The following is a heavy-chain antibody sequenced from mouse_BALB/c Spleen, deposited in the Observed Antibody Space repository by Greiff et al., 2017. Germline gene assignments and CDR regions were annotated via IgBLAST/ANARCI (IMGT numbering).Heavy chain of an antibody. CDR3: ARADGSSWYFDV. J-gene: IGHJ1*01. V-gene: IGHV5-6-5*01. Sequence: EVQLVESGGGLVKPGGSLKLSCAASGFTFSSYAMSWVRQTPEKRLEWVASISSGGSTYYPDSVKGRFTISRDNARNILYLQMSSLRSEDTAMYYCARADGSSWYFDVWGAGTTVTVSS. CDR2: ISSGGST. CDR1: GFTFSSYA. D-gene: IGHD2-3*01.